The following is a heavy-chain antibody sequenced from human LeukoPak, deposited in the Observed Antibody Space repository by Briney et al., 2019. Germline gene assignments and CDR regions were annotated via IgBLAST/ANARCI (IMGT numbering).Heavy chain of an antibody. Sequence: SETLSLTCTVSGGSISSGDYYWSWIRQPPGKGLEWIGYIYYSGSTNYNPSLKSRVTISVDTSKNQFSLKLSSVTAADTAVYYCARDSYYYDSSGYYKSWYFDLWGRGTLVTVSS. CDR2: IYYSGST. J-gene: IGHJ2*01. CDR1: GGSISSGDYY. V-gene: IGHV4-61*08. CDR3: ARDSYYYDSSGYYKSWYFDL. D-gene: IGHD3-22*01.